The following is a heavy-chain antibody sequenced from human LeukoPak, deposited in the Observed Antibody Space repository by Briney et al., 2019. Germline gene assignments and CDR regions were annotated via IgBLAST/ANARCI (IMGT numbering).Heavy chain of an antibody. Sequence: PSETLSLTCTVSGGSISSGSYYWSWIRQPAGRGLEWIGRIYTSGSTNYNPSLKSRVTISVDTSKNQFSLKLSSVTAADTAVYYCARDHGVWYYGSGRYSDWFDPWGQGTLVTVSS. CDR1: GGSISSGSYY. D-gene: IGHD3-10*01. CDR2: IYTSGST. J-gene: IGHJ5*02. CDR3: ARDHGVWYYGSGRYSDWFDP. V-gene: IGHV4-61*02.